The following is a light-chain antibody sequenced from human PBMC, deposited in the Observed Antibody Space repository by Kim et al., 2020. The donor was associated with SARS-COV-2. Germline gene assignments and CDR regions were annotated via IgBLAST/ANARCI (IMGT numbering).Light chain of an antibody. CDR2: GAS. V-gene: IGKV3-20*01. Sequence: PGEGATRSCRASQTVGSDYLAWYQQKPGQAPRLLIYGASSRAAGIPDRFSGRGSGTDFTLIITRLEPEDFAVYFCQQYGGPPRTFGQGTKVDIK. CDR3: QQYGGPPRT. J-gene: IGKJ1*01. CDR1: QTVGSDY.